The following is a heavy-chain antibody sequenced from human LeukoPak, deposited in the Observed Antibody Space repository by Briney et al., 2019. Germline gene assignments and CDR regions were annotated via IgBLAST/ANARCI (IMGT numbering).Heavy chain of an antibody. J-gene: IGHJ4*02. CDR3: AKDNGSPSLVVVLVATAPDY. Sequence: PGGSLRLSCAASGSDFSAFGMNWVRQAPGKGLEWVAVISYDGSQKYYADSVKGRFTISRDNSKNTVYLQMNSLSAEDTAVYYCAKDNGSPSLVVVLVATAPDYWGQGTLVTVSS. CDR2: ISYDGSQK. V-gene: IGHV3-30*18. D-gene: IGHD2-15*01. CDR1: GSDFSAFG.